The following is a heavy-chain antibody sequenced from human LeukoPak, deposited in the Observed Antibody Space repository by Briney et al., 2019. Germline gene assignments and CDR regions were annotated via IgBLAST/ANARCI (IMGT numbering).Heavy chain of an antibody. J-gene: IGHJ3*02. D-gene: IGHD3-22*01. CDR1: GFTFIGSD. Sequence: GGSLKLPCAASGFTFIGSDIHGVGRASGKGLEGWGHIRSKTNNYATADAASVKGRFTFSRDDSKNTAYIQMNSLKTEDTAVYYCTRHNYDRSGYGAFDIWGQGTMVTVSS. V-gene: IGHV3-73*01. CDR3: TRHNYDRSGYGAFDI. CDR2: IRSKTNNYAT.